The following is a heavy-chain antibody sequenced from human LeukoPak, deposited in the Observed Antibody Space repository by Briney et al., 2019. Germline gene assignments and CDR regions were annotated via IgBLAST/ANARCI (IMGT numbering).Heavy chain of an antibody. CDR3: AGGQQKLLPFDY. CDR2: IYYSGST. CDR1: GGSISSYY. Sequence: SETLSLTCTVSGGSISSYYWSWMRQPPGKGLEWIGYIYYSGSTNYNPSLKSRVTISVDTSKNQFSLKLSSVTAADTAVYYCAGGQQKLLPFDYWGQGTLVTVSS. D-gene: IGHD6-13*01. V-gene: IGHV4-59*01. J-gene: IGHJ4*02.